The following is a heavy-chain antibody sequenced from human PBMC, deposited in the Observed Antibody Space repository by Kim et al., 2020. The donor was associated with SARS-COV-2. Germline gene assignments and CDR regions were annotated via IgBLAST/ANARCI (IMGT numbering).Heavy chain of an antibody. CDR3: ARRLEVAAIGLWGLDV. CDR2: IIAIFGTA. J-gene: IGHJ6*04. V-gene: IGHV1-69*13. D-gene: IGHD6-19*01. Sequence: SVKVSCKASGGTFKRYGINWVRQAPGQGLEWMGRIIAIFGTADYAQRFQGRLTMTADESTTTAYMELSSLIPEDTAVYYCARRLEVAAIGLWGLDVWGTGTTVIVSS. CDR1: GGTFKRYG.